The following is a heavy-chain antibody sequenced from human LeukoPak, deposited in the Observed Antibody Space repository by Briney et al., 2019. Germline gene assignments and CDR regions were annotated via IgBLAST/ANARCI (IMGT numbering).Heavy chain of an antibody. CDR3: AREQRGYDCYY. Sequence: GGSLRLSCAASGFTFSSYAMHWVRQAPGKGLEWVALITYDGSSKYYADSVKGRFTISRDNSKNTLYLRMSSLRAEDTAVYYCAREQRGYDCYYWGQGTLVTVSS. CDR1: GFTFSSYA. J-gene: IGHJ4*02. V-gene: IGHV3-30-3*01. CDR2: ITYDGSSK. D-gene: IGHD5-12*01.